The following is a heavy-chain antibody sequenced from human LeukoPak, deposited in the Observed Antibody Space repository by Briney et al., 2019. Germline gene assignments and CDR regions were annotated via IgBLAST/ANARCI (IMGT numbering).Heavy chain of an antibody. CDR2: IKQDGSEK. CDR1: GFTFSTYW. CDR3: ARVRRAKRQNRYYFYYYMDA. J-gene: IGHJ6*03. V-gene: IGHV3-7*01. Sequence: GGSLRLSCAASGFTFSTYWMSWVRQAPGKGLEWVANIKQDGSEKYYVDSVNGRFTISRDNAKDSTYLQMNSLRAEDTAVYFCARVRRAKRQNRYYFYYYMDAWGKGTTVTVSS. D-gene: IGHD6-25*01.